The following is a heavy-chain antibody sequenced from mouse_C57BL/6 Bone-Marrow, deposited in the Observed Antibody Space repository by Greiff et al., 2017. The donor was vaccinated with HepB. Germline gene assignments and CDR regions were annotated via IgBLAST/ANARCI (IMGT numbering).Heavy chain of an antibody. CDR3: AGCYWNY. V-gene: IGHV5-12*01. CDR2: ISNGGGST. Sequence: EVKLVESGGGLVQPGGSLKLSCAASGFTFSDYYMYWVRQTPEKRLEWVAYISNGGGSTYYPDTVKGRFTISRDNAKNTLYLQMSRLKSEDTAMYYCAGCYWNYWGQGTTLTVSS. J-gene: IGHJ2*01. D-gene: IGHD2-12*01. CDR1: GFTFSDYY.